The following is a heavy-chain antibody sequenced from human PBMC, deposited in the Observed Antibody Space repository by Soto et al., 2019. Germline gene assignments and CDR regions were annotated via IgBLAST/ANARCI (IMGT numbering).Heavy chain of an antibody. CDR1: GFTFSSYT. D-gene: IGHD2-15*01. CDR3: ARERCSGGSCYSDY. Sequence: PGGSLRLSCAASGFTFSSYTMSWVRQAPGKGLEWVSGISWNSGSIGYADSVKGRFTISRHNSKNTLYLQMNSLRAEDTAVYYCARERCSGGSCYSDYWGQGTLVTVSS. CDR2: ISWNSGSI. J-gene: IGHJ4*02. V-gene: IGHV3-23*01.